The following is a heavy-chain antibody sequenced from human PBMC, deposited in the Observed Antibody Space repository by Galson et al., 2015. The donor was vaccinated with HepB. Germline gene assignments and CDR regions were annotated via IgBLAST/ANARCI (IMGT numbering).Heavy chain of an antibody. V-gene: IGHV3-30-3*01. D-gene: IGHD1-26*01. CDR2: ILYDGSNK. CDR3: AREGGGSYYVG. CDR1: GFTFSNYA. Sequence: SLRLSCAASGFTFSNYAMHWVRQAPGKGLEWVAIILYDGSNKYYADSVKGRFTISRDNSKNTLYLEMNSLRAEDTAVYYCAREGGGSYYVGWGQGTLVTVSS. J-gene: IGHJ4*02.